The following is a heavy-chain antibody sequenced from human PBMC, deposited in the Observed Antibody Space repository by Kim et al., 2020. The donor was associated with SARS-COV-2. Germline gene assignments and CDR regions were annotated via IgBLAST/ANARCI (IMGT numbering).Heavy chain of an antibody. CDR2: ISYDGSNK. Sequence: GGSLRLSCVASGFTFSSYGMHWVRQAPGKGLEWVAVISYDGSNKYYADSVKGRFTISRDNSKNTLYLQMNSLRAEDTAVYYCAKAGYKFSDPLYFDYWGQGTLVTVSS. D-gene: IGHD5-18*01. CDR1: GFTFSSYG. CDR3: AKAGYKFSDPLYFDY. V-gene: IGHV3-30*18. J-gene: IGHJ4*02.